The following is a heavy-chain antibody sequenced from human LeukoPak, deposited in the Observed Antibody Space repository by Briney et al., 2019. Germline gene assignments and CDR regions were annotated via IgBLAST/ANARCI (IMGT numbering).Heavy chain of an antibody. CDR3: ARGQFGESKAEDY. CDR2: ICYSGST. V-gene: IGHV4-59*01. D-gene: IGHD3-10*01. Sequence: PSETLSLTCTVSGGSISSYYWSWIRQPPGKGLEWIGYICYSGSTNYNPSLKSRVTISVDTSKNQFSLKLSSVTAADTAVYYCARGQFGESKAEDYWGQGTLVTVSS. J-gene: IGHJ4*02. CDR1: GGSISSYY.